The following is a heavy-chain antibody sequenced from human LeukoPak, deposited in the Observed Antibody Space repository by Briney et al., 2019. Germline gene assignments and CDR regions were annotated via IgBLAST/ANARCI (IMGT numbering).Heavy chain of an antibody. CDR1: GVTFSIYG. CDR2: IESDGSSI. CDR3: ARDLDCGGRSKFDI. Sequence: GGSLRLSCAASGVTFSIYGMHCVRQGPRRGLGCVSRIESDGSSIMYADPVRGRFTISRDNAMNTLYLQMHSLRAADTAVYYCARDLDCGGRSKFDIWGQGTLVTVSS. V-gene: IGHV3-74*03. D-gene: IGHD2-21*01. J-gene: IGHJ4*02.